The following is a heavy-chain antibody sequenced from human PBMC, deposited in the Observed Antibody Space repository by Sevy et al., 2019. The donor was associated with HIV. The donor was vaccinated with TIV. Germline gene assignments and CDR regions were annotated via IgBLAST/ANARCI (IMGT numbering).Heavy chain of an antibody. Sequence: ASVKVSCKASGYTFIGFYIHWVRQAPGQGLEWMGWINPNSGDTDYAQKFQGRVTMTRDTSATTAYMELNRLRSDDTAVYFCARREIVKGFDSWGRGTLVTVSS. V-gene: IGHV1-2*02. J-gene: IGHJ4*02. CDR3: ARREIVKGFDS. CDR1: GYTFIGFY. D-gene: IGHD2-15*01. CDR2: INPNSGDT.